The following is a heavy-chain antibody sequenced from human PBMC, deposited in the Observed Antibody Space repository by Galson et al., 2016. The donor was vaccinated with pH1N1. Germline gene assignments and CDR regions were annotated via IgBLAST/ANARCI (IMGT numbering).Heavy chain of an antibody. CDR1: GFSLTTSGMR. CDR2: IDWDDDK. J-gene: IGHJ4*02. V-gene: IGHV2-70*04. CDR3: ARGPRRTWYFDY. D-gene: IGHD2-15*01. Sequence: ALVKPTQTLTLTCTFSGFSLTTSGMRVSWIRQAPGKALEWLARIDWDDDKFYNTSLKTRLTISKDTSRNQVVLTMSNMDHVDTATYYCARGPRRTWYFDYWGQGTLVTVSS.